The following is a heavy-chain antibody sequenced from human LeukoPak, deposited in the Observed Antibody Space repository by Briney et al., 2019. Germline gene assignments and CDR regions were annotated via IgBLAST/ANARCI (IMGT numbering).Heavy chain of an antibody. CDR3: ARDLPNRSGYYAQAG. J-gene: IGHJ4*02. Sequence: GGSLRLSCAASGFTFSGYEMNWVRQAPGKGLEWVSYISSSGSTIYYADSVKGRFTISRDNAKNSLYLQMKSLRAEDTAVYYWARDLPNRSGYYAQAGWGQGTLVTVSS. CDR1: GFTFSGYE. V-gene: IGHV3-48*03. D-gene: IGHD3-22*01. CDR2: ISSSGSTI.